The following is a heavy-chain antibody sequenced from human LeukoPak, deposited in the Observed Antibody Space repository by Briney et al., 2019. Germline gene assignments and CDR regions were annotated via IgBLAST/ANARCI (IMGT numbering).Heavy chain of an antibody. V-gene: IGHV1-18*01. CDR2: ISAYNGNT. CDR3: AREYQLLYWFDP. D-gene: IGHD2-2*01. CDR1: GYTFTSYG. J-gene: IGHJ5*02. Sequence: ASVKVSCKASGYTFTSYGISWVRQAPGQGLEWMGWISAYNGNTNYAQKFQGRVTMTRDTSISTAYMELSRLRSDDTAVYYCAREYQLLYWFDPWGQGTLVTVSS.